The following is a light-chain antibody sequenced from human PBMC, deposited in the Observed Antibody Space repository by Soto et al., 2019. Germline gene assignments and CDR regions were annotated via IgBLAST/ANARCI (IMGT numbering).Light chain of an antibody. Sequence: EIVLTQSPGTLSLSPGERATLSCRASQTVSGNYLAWYQQRPRQSPRLRIYGSSDRATGIPEGFSGSGTGTDVPRTITRVETEEYAVYYCQQYGSSPPYTFGQGTNLEIK. CDR3: QQYGSSPPYT. CDR1: QTVSGNY. CDR2: GSS. V-gene: IGKV3-20*01. J-gene: IGKJ2*01.